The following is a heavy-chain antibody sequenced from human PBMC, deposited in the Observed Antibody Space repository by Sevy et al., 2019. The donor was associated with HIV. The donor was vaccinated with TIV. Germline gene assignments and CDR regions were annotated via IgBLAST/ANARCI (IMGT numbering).Heavy chain of an antibody. D-gene: IGHD2-21*02. CDR3: GRDPCHGGDCSIDY. V-gene: IGHV3-7*01. J-gene: IGHJ4*02. Sequence: GGSLRLSCVASGFTFSNSWMNWVRQAPGKGLEWVANINPGGTEEFYVDSVKGRFIISRDNAKNSLFLQMNSLRAEDTAVYYCGRDPCHGGDCSIDYWGQGTLVTVSS. CDR1: GFTFSNSW. CDR2: INPGGTEE.